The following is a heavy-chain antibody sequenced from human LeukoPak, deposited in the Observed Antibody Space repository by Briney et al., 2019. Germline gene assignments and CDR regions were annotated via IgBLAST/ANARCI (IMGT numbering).Heavy chain of an antibody. CDR1: GFTFSSYA. CDR2: ISGSGGST. CDR3: ASISVVVAATTYMDV. Sequence: GGSLRLSCAASGFTFSSYAMSWVRQAPGKGLEWVSAISGSGGSTYYADSVKGRFTISRDNSKNTLYLQMNSLRAEDTAVYYCASISVVVAATTYMDVWGKGTTVTVSS. V-gene: IGHV3-23*01. D-gene: IGHD2-15*01. J-gene: IGHJ6*03.